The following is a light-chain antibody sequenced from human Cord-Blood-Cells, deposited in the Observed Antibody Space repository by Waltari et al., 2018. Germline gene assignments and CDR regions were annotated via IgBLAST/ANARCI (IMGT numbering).Light chain of an antibody. CDR1: QSISSY. CDR2: AAS. V-gene: IGKV1-39*01. J-gene: IGKJ4*02. Sequence: DIQMTQSPSSLSASVGDRVTITCRASQSISSYLNWYQQKPGKAPKLLIYAASSLQSGVPSSFSGSGACTDFTLPIISLQPEDVATYYYQQNYSTPPLTFGGGTKVEIK. CDR3: QQNYSTPPLT.